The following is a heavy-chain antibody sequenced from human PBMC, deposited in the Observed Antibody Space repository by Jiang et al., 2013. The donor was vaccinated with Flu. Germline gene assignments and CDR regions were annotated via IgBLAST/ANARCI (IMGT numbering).Heavy chain of an antibody. Sequence: AEVKKPGASVKVSCKASGYTFTGYYMHWVRQAPGQGLEWMGWINPNSGGTNYAQKFQGRVTMTRDTSISTAYMELSRLRSDDTAVYYCGVGSYSSKEYYFDYWGQGTLVTVSS. J-gene: IGHJ4*02. CDR2: INPNSGGT. CDR3: GVGSYSSKEYYFDY. V-gene: IGHV1-2*02. CDR1: GYTFTGYY. D-gene: IGHD6-13*01.